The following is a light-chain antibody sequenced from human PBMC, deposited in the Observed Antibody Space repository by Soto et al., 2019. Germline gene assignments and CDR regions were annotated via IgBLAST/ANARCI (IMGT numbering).Light chain of an antibody. Sequence: DIVMTQSPDSLAVSLGERATINCKSSQSVLYSPNNKNYLVWYQQKPGQPPKLLIYWASTREAGVPDRFSGSGSGTDFTLTISSLQAEDVAVYYCQQYYATPLTFGGGTKVEIK. V-gene: IGKV4-1*01. CDR2: WAS. J-gene: IGKJ4*01. CDR1: QSVLYSPNNKNY. CDR3: QQYYATPLT.